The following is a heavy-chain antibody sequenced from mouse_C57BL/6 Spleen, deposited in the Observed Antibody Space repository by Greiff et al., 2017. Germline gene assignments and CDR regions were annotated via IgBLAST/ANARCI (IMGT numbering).Heavy chain of an antibody. V-gene: IGHV5-9-1*02. J-gene: IGHJ4*01. CDR2: ISSGGDYI. Sequence: EVQLVESGEGLVKPGGSLKLSCAASGFTFSSYAMSWVRQTPEKRLEWVAYISSGGDYIYYADTVKGRFTISRDNARNTLYLQMSSLKSEDTAMYYCTREGPHYYAMDYWGQGTSVTVSS. CDR3: TREGPHYYAMDY. CDR1: GFTFSSYA.